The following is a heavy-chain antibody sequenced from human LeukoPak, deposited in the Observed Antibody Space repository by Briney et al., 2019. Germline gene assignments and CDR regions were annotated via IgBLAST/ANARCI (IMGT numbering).Heavy chain of an antibody. Sequence: SETLSLTCTVSGGSISSYYWSWIRQPPGKGLEWIGYIYYSGSTNYNPSLKSRVTISVDTSKNPFSLKLSSVTAADTAVYYCARLSRDGLNWVDYWGQGTLVTVSS. CDR3: ARLSRDGLNWVDY. J-gene: IGHJ4*02. CDR1: GGSISSYY. D-gene: IGHD3-16*01. V-gene: IGHV4-59*08. CDR2: IYYSGST.